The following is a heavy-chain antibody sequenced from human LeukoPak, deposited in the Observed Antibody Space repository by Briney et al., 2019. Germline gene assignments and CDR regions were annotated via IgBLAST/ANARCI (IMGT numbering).Heavy chain of an antibody. CDR2: IYYSGNT. J-gene: IGHJ4*02. D-gene: IGHD2-15*01. CDR3: ARHENIVVVVAATGFDY. V-gene: IGHV4-39*01. Sequence: SETLSLTCTVSGGSISSSSHYWGWLRQPPGKGLEWIGSIYYSGNTYYNPSLKSRVTISVDTSKNHFSLEVSSVTAADTAVYYCARHENIVVVVAATGFDYWGQGTLVTVSS. CDR1: GGSISSSSHY.